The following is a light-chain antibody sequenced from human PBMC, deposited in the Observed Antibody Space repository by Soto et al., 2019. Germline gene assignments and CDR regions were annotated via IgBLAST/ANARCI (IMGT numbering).Light chain of an antibody. CDR1: SSNIGSNY. V-gene: IGLV1-47*01. J-gene: IGLJ1*01. Sequence: QSVLTQPPSASGTPGQRVTISCSGSSSNIGSNYVYWYQQLPGTAPKLLIYRNNQRPSGVPDRYSGSKSGTSASLAISGLRSEDEADYYCAAWDDSLSCLYLFGTGTKLTVL. CDR3: AAWDDSLSCLYL. CDR2: RNN.